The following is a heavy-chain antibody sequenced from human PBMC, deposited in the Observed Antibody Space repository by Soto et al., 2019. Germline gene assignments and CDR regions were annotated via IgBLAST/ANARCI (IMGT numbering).Heavy chain of an antibody. V-gene: IGHV4-31*11. CDR3: SKDAPAHSEPWFHA. D-gene: IGHD1-26*01. J-gene: IGHJ5*01. CDR1: GGSIISASYY. CDR2: IYSRGST. Sequence: QVQLQESGPRLVNPSQTLSLSCAVSGGSIISASYYWNWISQCPGSGLEWIGHIYSRGSTYYNPSLQTRVSISVNTSNNQFPLKLTSLAASDNGVLLFSKDAPAHSEPWFHARGQGSPGTVSS.